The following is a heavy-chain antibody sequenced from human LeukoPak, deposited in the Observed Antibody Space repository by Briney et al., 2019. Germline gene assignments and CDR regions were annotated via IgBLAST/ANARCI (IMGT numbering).Heavy chain of an antibody. CDR3: AAETLRDGYNPLPRELIDY. Sequence: ASVKVSCKASGYTFTSYGISWVRQAPGQGLEWMGWISAYNGNTNYAQKFQGRVTMTEDTSTDTAYMELSSLRSEDTAVYYCAAETLRDGYNPLPRELIDYWGQGTLVTVSS. CDR1: GYTFTSYG. D-gene: IGHD5-24*01. CDR2: ISAYNGNT. V-gene: IGHV1-18*01. J-gene: IGHJ4*02.